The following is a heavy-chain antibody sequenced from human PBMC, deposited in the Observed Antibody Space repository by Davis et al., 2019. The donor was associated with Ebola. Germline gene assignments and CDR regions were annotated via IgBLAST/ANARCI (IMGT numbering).Heavy chain of an antibody. J-gene: IGHJ4*02. V-gene: IGHV3-23*01. Sequence: PGGSLRFSCEASGFSFTNYAMNWVRQGPGQGLEWVSGISGAGYNTYHADSVKGRFTISRDNSKNTLYLQMNSLSADDTAVYYCATCGFCISSSGIDYRGQGTLVTVSS. CDR1: GFSFTNYA. D-gene: IGHD6-19*01. CDR2: ISGAGYNT. CDR3: ATCGFCISSSGIDY.